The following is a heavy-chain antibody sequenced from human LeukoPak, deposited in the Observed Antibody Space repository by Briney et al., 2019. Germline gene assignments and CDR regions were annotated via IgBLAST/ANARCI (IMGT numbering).Heavy chain of an antibody. CDR2: IYYSGST. V-gene: IGHV4-59*08. CDR3: ARQGRWEHYYFDY. D-gene: IGHD1/OR15-1a*01. Sequence: SETLSLTCTVSGGSISSYYWSWIRQPPGKGLEWIGYIYYSGSTNYNPSLKSRVTISVDTSKNQFSLKLSPVTAADTAVYYCARQGRWEHYYFDYWGQGTLVTVSS. J-gene: IGHJ4*02. CDR1: GGSISSYY.